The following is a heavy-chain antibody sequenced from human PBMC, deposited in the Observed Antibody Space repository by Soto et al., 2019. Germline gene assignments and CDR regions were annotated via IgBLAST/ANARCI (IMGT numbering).Heavy chain of an antibody. CDR3: ARDLLLQEVATIMRYYYYGMDV. CDR1: GYTFTSYY. V-gene: IGHV1-46*01. CDR2: INPSGGST. Sequence: QVQLVQSGAEVKKPGASVKVSCKASGYTFTSYYMHWVRQAPGQGLEWMGIINPSGGSTSYAQKFQGRVTMTRDTSTSTVYMELSSLRSEDTAVYYCARDLLLQEVATIMRYYYYGMDVWGQGTTVTVSS. J-gene: IGHJ6*02. D-gene: IGHD5-12*01.